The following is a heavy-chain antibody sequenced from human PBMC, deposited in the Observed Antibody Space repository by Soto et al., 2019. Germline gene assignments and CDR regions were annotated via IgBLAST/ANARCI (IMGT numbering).Heavy chain of an antibody. CDR1: GFTFSSYG. CDR2: ISYDGSNK. Sequence: GGSLRLSCAASGFTFSSYGMHWVRQAPGKGLEWVAVISYDGSNKYYADSVKGRFTISRDNSKKTLYLQMNSLGAEDTAVYYCAKGTAVADYYYYGMDVWGQGTTVTVSS. D-gene: IGHD6-19*01. V-gene: IGHV3-30*18. CDR3: AKGTAVADYYYYGMDV. J-gene: IGHJ6*02.